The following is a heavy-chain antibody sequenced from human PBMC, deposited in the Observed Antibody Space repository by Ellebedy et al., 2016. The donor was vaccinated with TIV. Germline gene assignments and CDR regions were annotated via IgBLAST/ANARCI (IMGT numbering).Heavy chain of an antibody. D-gene: IGHD5-12*01. CDR2: ISAYNGNT. Sequence: AASVKVSCKASGYTFTSYGISWVRHAPGQGLDWMGWISAYNGNTNYAQKLQGRVTMTTDTSTSTAYMELRSLRSDETAVYYCARDIAYSGYDPGCWGQGTLVTVSS. J-gene: IGHJ4*02. CDR3: ARDIAYSGYDPGC. CDR1: GYTFTSYG. V-gene: IGHV1-18*01.